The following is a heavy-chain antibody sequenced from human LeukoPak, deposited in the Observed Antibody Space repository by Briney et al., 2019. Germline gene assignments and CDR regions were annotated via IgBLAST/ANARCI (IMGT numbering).Heavy chain of an antibody. J-gene: IGHJ4*02. CDR1: GGSFSGYY. Sequence: PSETLSLTCAVYGGSFSGYYWSWIRQPPGKGLEWIGEINHSGSTNYSPSLKSRVTISVDTSKNQFSLKLSSVTAADTAVYYCARGVVAAAGTCYFDYWGQGTLVTVSS. CDR2: INHSGST. CDR3: ARGVVAAAGTCYFDY. V-gene: IGHV4-34*01. D-gene: IGHD6-13*01.